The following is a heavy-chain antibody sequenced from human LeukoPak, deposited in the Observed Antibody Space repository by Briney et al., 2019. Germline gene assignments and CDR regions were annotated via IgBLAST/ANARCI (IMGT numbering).Heavy chain of an antibody. CDR2: INHSGST. CDR3: ARGGARIVLMVYAMGRSAFDI. Sequence: SETLSLTCAVYGGSFSGDFWSWIRQSPGKGLEWIGEINHSGSTNYNPSLKSRVTISVDTSKNQFSLKLSSVTAADTAVYYCARGGARIVLMVYAMGRSAFDIWGQGTMVTVSS. CDR1: GGSFSGDF. D-gene: IGHD2-8*01. J-gene: IGHJ3*02. V-gene: IGHV4-34*01.